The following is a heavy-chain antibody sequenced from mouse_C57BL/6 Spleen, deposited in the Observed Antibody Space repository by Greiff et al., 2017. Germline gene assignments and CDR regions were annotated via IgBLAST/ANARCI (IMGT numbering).Heavy chain of an antibody. CDR1: GFTFSDAW. J-gene: IGHJ3*01. V-gene: IGHV6-6*01. CDR2: IRNKANNHAT. CDR3: TDYYGSSLGFAY. Sequence: EVMLVESGGGLVQPGGSMKLSCAASGFTFSDAWMDWVRQSPEKGLEWVAEIRNKANNHATYYAESVKGRFTISRDDSKSSVYLQMNSLRAEDTGIYYCTDYYGSSLGFAYWGQGTLVTVSA. D-gene: IGHD1-1*01.